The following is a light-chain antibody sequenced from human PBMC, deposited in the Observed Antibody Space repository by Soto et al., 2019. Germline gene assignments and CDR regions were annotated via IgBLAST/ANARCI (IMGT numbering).Light chain of an antibody. Sequence: QSALTQPASVSGSPGQSITISCTGTSSDVGSYNLVSWYQQHPGKAPKLMIYEGSKRPSGVSNRFSGSKSGNTAALTISGLQAEDEADYYCCSYASSRRLVFCGGTTLTVL. J-gene: IGLJ2*01. V-gene: IGLV2-23*01. CDR2: EGS. CDR1: SSDVGSYNL. CDR3: CSYASSRRLV.